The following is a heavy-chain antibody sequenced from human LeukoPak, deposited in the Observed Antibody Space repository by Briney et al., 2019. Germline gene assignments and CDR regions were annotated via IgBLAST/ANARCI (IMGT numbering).Heavy chain of an antibody. Sequence: ASVKVSCRASGYTFTSYAMNWVRQAPGQGLEWMGWINTNTGNPTYAQGFTGRFVFSLDTSVNTAYLQISSLKAEDTAVYYCARDGGSGSYFNWFDPWGQGTLVTVSS. J-gene: IGHJ5*02. CDR1: GYTFTSYA. CDR3: ARDGGSGSYFNWFDP. D-gene: IGHD1-26*01. CDR2: INTNTGNP. V-gene: IGHV7-4-1*02.